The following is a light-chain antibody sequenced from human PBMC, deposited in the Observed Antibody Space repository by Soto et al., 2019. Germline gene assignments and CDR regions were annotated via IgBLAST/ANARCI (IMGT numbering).Light chain of an antibody. CDR2: KAS. Sequence: DIQMTQSPSTLSTSIGDTVTITCRASQRINSCLAWYRLKPGQAPRLLIYKASILESGVPSRFSGRGAGTEFTLTISDLQPDDFGTYYCQQYDAYTQITFGQGTRLEIQ. CDR3: QQYDAYTQIT. CDR1: QRINSC. J-gene: IGKJ5*01. V-gene: IGKV1-5*03.